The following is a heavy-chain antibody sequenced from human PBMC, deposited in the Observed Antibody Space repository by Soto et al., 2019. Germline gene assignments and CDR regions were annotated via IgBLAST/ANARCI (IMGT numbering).Heavy chain of an antibody. V-gene: IGHV1-8*01. CDR3: ATGQSWGVEVAGGGGH. CDR2: MNPNSGTT. D-gene: IGHD6-19*01. J-gene: IGHJ4*02. Sequence: QVQLVQSGAEVKKPGASVKVSCKDSGYTFTSYEVNWVRQAIGEGFERMGRMNPNSGTTGYTQKCQGRVSMTRDTSISTAYMELSRLTSEDTAVYYWATGQSWGVEVAGGGGHWGQGTLVSVSS. CDR1: GYTFTSYE.